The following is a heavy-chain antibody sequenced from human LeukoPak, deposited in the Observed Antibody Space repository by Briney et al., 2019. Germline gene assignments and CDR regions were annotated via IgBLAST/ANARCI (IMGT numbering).Heavy chain of an antibody. J-gene: IGHJ3*02. CDR3: ARLLGYCSSTSCYRPNDAFDI. D-gene: IGHD2-2*01. V-gene: IGHV4-59*01. Sequence: PSETLSLTCTVSGGSISSYYWSWIRQPPGKGLEWIGYIYYSGSTNYNPSLKSRVTISVDTSKNQLSLKLSSVTAADTAVYYCARLLGYCSSTSCYRPNDAFDIWGQGTMVTVSS. CDR2: IYYSGST. CDR1: GGSISSYY.